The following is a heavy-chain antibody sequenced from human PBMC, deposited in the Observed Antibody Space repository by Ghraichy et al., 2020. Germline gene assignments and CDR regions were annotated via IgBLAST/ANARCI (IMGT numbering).Heavy chain of an antibody. D-gene: IGHD2-2*01. CDR3: ARVTDIVVVPAAMGHAEYFQH. V-gene: IGHV4-34*01. CDR1: GGSFSGYY. CDR2: INHSGST. Sequence: SETLSLTCAVYGGSFSGYYWSWIRQPPGKGLEWIGEINHSGSTNYNPSLKSRVTISVDTSKNQFSLKLSSVTAADTAVYYCARVTDIVVVPAAMGHAEYFQHWGQGTLVTVSS. J-gene: IGHJ1*01.